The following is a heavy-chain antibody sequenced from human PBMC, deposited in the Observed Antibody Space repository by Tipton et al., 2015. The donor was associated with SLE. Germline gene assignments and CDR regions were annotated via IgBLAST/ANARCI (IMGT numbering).Heavy chain of an antibody. CDR3: ARDIVVVVAATLGTDRLGAFDI. CDR1: GGSISSSSYY. CDR2: IYYSGST. J-gene: IGHJ3*02. Sequence: TLFLTCTVSGGSISSSSYYWGWIRQPPGKGLEWIGSIYYSGSTYYNPSLKSRVTISVDTSKNQFSLKLSSVTAADTAVYYCARDIVVVVAATLGTDRLGAFDIWGQGTMVTVSS. V-gene: IGHV4-39*07. D-gene: IGHD2-15*01.